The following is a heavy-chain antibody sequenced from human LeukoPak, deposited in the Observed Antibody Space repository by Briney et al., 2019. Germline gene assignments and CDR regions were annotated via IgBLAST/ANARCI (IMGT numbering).Heavy chain of an antibody. J-gene: IGHJ4*02. CDR2: ISGSGGTT. Sequence: PGGSLRLSCAASGLTFSSYAMSWVRQAPGKGLAWVSFISGSGGTTYYADSVKGRFTISRDNAKNSLYLQMNNLRAEDTAVYYCARSRGAGPGAHFDYWGQGILVTVSS. V-gene: IGHV3-23*01. D-gene: IGHD6-19*01. CDR3: ARSRGAGPGAHFDY. CDR1: GLTFSSYA.